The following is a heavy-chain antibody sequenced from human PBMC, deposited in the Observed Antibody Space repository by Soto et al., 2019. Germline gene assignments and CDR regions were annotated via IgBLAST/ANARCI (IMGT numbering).Heavy chain of an antibody. CDR3: ARALPNFSYIAGDDNDLFDI. J-gene: IGHJ3*02. CDR1: GGSVPSNLPS. V-gene: IGHV6-1*01. CDR2: TYYRSKWYN. Sequence: SQALSLTCVSFGGSVPSNLPSRNWITPSQSRGLEWLGRTYYRSKWYNDYAVSVKSRITINPDTSNNQFSLQLNSVKPEDTAIYYWARALPNFSYIAGDDNDLFDIWGRGTMVTVSS. D-gene: IGHD6-13*01.